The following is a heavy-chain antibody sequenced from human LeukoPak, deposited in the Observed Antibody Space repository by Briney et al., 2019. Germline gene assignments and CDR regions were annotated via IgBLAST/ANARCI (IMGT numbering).Heavy chain of an antibody. CDR2: ISWDGGIT. J-gene: IGHJ4*02. D-gene: IGHD1-26*01. CDR1: GFTFDGFS. Sequence: GGSLRLSCAASGFTFDGFSMHWVRQAPGKGLEWVSLISWDGGITYYADSVKGRFTISRDNSKSSLYLQLNSLTPEDTALYYCAKDSSVGTTNYLDYWGQGTLVTVSS. V-gene: IGHV3-43*01. CDR3: AKDSSVGTTNYLDY.